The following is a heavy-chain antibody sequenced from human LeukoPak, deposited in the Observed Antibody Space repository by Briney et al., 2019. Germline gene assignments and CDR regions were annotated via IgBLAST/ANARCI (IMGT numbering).Heavy chain of an antibody. CDR1: SGSLSGYS. V-gene: IGHV4-34*01. J-gene: IGHJ4*02. CDR2: ISHSGIT. CDR3: TRQSGTVTPIDY. Sequence: LETLSLTCAVSSGSLSGYSWGWIRQPPGKGLEWVGEISHSGITNYNASLKGRVTISLKKSEIQFSLMLSSVTAADTAVYYCTRQSGTVTPIDYWSQGTLVTVSS. D-gene: IGHD4-17*01.